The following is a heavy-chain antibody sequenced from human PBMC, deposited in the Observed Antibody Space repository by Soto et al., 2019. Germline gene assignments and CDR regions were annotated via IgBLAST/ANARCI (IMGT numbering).Heavy chain of an antibody. J-gene: IGHJ4*02. D-gene: IGHD3-22*01. Sequence: GGSLRLSCAASGLTFSSYAMHWVRQAPGKGLEWVAVISYDGSNKYYADSVKGRFTISRDNSKNTLYLQMNSLRAEDTAVYYCARAPVYYDSTGIDYWGQGTLVTVSS. V-gene: IGHV3-30-3*01. CDR1: GLTFSSYA. CDR3: ARAPVYYDSTGIDY. CDR2: ISYDGSNK.